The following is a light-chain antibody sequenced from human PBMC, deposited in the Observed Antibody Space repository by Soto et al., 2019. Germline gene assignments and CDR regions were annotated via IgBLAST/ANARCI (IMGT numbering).Light chain of an antibody. CDR1: QSISNS. Sequence: DIQMTQSPSSLSASVGDRVTITCRASQSISNSLNWYQQKPGKAPKLLIYAASSLQSGVPSRFSGSGSGTDFTLTISNLQPEDFATYYCQQRYRAFGQGTKVEIK. CDR2: AAS. CDR3: QQRYRA. V-gene: IGKV1-39*01. J-gene: IGKJ1*01.